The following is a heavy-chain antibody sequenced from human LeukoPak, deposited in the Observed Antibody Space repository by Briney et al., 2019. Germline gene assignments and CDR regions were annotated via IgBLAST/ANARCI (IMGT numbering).Heavy chain of an antibody. CDR1: GGSISSNTYY. CDR2: IYYTGST. V-gene: IGHV4-39*07. D-gene: IGHD3-3*01. Sequence: SETLSLTCTVSGGSISSNTYYWGWIRQPPGKGLEWIGSIYYTGSTYYNPSLKSRITMSVDMSANQFSLRLTSVSAADTAVYYCTRAYWIGFHFDSWGQGTLVSVSS. CDR3: TRAYWIGFHFDS. J-gene: IGHJ4*02.